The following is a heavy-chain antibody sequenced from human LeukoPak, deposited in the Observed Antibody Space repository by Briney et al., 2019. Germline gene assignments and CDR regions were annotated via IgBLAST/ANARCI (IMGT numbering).Heavy chain of an antibody. D-gene: IGHD2-2*02. V-gene: IGHV3-30-3*01. CDR1: GFTFSSYA. J-gene: IGHJ4*02. CDR2: ISYDGSNK. CDR3: VRDGCSSTSCYKWFDY. Sequence: GGSLRLSCAAPGFTFSSYAMHWVRQAPGKGLEWVAVISYDGSNKYYADSVKGRFTISRDNSKNTLYLQMNSLRAEDTAVYYCVRDGCSSTSCYKWFDYWGQGTLVTVSS.